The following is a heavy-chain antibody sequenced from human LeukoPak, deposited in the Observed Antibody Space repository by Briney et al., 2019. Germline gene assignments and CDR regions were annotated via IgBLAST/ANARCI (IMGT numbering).Heavy chain of an antibody. CDR3: ARVLDLSKRGLDAFDI. CDR1: GGSISSYF. CDR2: VYYSGST. V-gene: IGHV4-59*01. Sequence: PSETLSLTCTVSGGSISSYFWSWIRQPPGKGLELIGYVYYSGSTNYNPSLKSRVTISVDTSKKQFSLKLSSATAADTAVYYCARVLDLSKRGLDAFDIWGQGSMVTVSS. D-gene: IGHD3-16*01. J-gene: IGHJ3*02.